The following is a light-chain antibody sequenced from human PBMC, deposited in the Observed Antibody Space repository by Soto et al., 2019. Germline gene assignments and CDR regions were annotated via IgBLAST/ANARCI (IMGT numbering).Light chain of an antibody. CDR1: QSVSSSY. CDR3: QQYGSALSIT. J-gene: IGKJ5*01. Sequence: EIVLTQSPGTLSLSPGERATLSCRASQSVSSSYLAWYQQKPGQAPRLLIYGASSRATGIPDRFSGSGSGTDFTLTISRLEPEDGAVYYCQQYGSALSITLGQGTRLEIK. CDR2: GAS. V-gene: IGKV3-20*01.